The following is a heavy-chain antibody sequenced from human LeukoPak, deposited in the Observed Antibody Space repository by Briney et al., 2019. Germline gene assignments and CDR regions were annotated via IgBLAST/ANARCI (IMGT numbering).Heavy chain of an antibody. Sequence: PGGSLRLSCAASGFTFSSYSMNWVRQAPGKGLEWVSSISSIISYIYYADSVKGRFTISRDNAKNSLYLQMNRLRAEDTAVSYCARYYYDSSGYFSAYGYYFDYWGQGTLVTVSS. CDR2: ISSIISYI. V-gene: IGHV3-21*01. D-gene: IGHD3-22*01. CDR3: ARYYYDSSGYFSAYGYYFDY. J-gene: IGHJ4*02. CDR1: GFTFSSYS.